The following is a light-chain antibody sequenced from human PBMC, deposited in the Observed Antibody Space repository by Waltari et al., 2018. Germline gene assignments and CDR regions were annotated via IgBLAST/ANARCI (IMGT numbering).Light chain of an antibody. J-gene: IGKJ5*01. CDR1: QNIASF. V-gene: IGKV1-39*01. CDR2: AAS. CDR3: QQFDTFPLT. Sequence: DIQTTRSPSSLSASIGDRVTINCRTSQNIASFLNWYPQIPGKAPKPLIYAASTWQSGVPSRFSGSGSATDFTLTISSLQPEDFATYFCQQFDTFPLTFGQGTRLEIK.